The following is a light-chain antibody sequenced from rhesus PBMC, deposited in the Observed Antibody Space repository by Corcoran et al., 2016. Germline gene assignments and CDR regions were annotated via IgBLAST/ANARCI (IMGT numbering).Light chain of an antibody. V-gene: IGKV1-19*01. J-gene: IGKJ2*01. Sequence: DIQMTQSPSSLSASVWDKVTITCHAIHGISSWLAWYQQKPGKAPKPLIYYASSLQSGVPSRFSGSGSGTYYSLTISSLQPEDFATYYCQQYDDLPYSFGQGTKVEIK. CDR1: HGISSW. CDR3: QQYDDLPYS. CDR2: YAS.